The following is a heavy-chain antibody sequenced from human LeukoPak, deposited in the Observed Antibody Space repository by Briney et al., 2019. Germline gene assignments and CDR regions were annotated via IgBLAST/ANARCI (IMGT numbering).Heavy chain of an antibody. Sequence: SETLSLTCTVSGGSISSYFWSWVRQPPGKGLQWIGYIYYTGSTNYNPSLKSRVTISVDTSKNQFSLKLSSVTAADTAVYYCARAGGYCSSTSCYVLYYYGMDVWGKGTTVTVSS. V-gene: IGHV4-59*01. CDR1: GGSISSYF. CDR2: IYYTGST. CDR3: ARAGGYCSSTSCYVLYYYGMDV. J-gene: IGHJ6*04. D-gene: IGHD2-2*03.